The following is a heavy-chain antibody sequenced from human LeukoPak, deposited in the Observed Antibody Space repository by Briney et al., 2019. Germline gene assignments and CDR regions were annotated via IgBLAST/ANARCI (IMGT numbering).Heavy chain of an antibody. V-gene: IGHV4-39*01. J-gene: IGHJ4*02. CDR3: ATSGWYILPGVY. Sequence: SETLSLTCTVSGDSISSTKYYWGRIRQPPGKGLEWIGSIYYSGSTYYNPSLESRVTITVDTTKNQFPLKLSSGTAANTAWYYCATSGWYILPGVYWGQGTLVTVSS. CDR1: GDSISSTKYY. CDR2: IYYSGST. D-gene: IGHD6-19*01.